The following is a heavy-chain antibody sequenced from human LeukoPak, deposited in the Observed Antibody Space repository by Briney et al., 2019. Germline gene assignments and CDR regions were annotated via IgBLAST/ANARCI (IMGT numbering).Heavy chain of an antibody. J-gene: IGHJ4*02. CDR3: ARHKGGRYSGSYLDY. D-gene: IGHD1-26*01. V-gene: IGHV4-4*09. CDR1: GGSISNYY. CDR2: IYTSGST. Sequence: SEPLSLTCTVSGGSISNYYWSWIRQPPGKGLEWIGYIYTSGSTNYNPSLKSRVTISVDTSKNQFSLKLSSVTAADTALYYCARHKGGRYSGSYLDYWGQATLVTVSS.